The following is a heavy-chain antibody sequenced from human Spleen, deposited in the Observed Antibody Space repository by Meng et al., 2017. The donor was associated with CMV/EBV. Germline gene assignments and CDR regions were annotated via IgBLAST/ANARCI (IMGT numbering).Heavy chain of an antibody. Sequence: ASVKVSCKASGYTFSSYGVSWVRLAPGQGLEWMGWIGGYNGKTNYKQKFQDRVTMTIDTSTGTAYMELRSLRSDDTAVYYCAKDLGIAAAGTNPFDYWGQGTLVTVSS. CDR1: GYTFSSYG. CDR3: AKDLGIAAAGTNPFDY. J-gene: IGHJ4*02. V-gene: IGHV1-18*01. CDR2: IGGYNGKT. D-gene: IGHD6-13*01.